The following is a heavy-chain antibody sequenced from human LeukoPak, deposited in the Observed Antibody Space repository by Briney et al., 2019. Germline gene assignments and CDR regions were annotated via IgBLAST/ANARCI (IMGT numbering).Heavy chain of an antibody. D-gene: IGHD3-22*01. V-gene: IGHV2-5*01. Sequence: SGPTLVYPTQTLTLTCTFSGFSLSTSGVGVGWIRQPPGKALEWLALIYWNDDKRYSPSLKSRLTITKDTSKNQVVLTMTNMDPVDTATYYCAHLDYYDSSGYYSNLHNWFDPWGQGTLVTVSS. J-gene: IGHJ5*02. CDR2: IYWNDDK. CDR3: AHLDYYDSSGYYSNLHNWFDP. CDR1: GFSLSTSGVG.